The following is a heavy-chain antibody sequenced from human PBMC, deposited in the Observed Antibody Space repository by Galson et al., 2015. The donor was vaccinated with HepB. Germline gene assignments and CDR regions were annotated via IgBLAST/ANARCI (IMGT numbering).Heavy chain of an antibody. CDR1: GFSFTNAW. D-gene: IGHD2-15*01. V-gene: IGHV3-15*04. J-gene: IGHJ5*02. CDR3: TTVLAYCSGGSCYSSGWLPRWFDP. CDR2: IESNTDGGTT. Sequence: SLRLSCAASGFSFTNAWMSWVRQAPGQGLEWVGHIESNTDGGTTDYAAPGKGRFTISRDDSKTTLHLQMTSLKTEDTAVYYCTTVLAYCSGGSCYSSGWLPRWFDPWGQGTLVTVSS.